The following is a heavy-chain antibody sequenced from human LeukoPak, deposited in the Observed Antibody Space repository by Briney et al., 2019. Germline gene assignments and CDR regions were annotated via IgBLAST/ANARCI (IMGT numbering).Heavy chain of an antibody. D-gene: IGHD3-10*01. Sequence: ASVKVSCKASGYTFTSYYMHWVRQAPGQGLEGMGIINPSGGSTTYAQKFQGRVTMTRDTSTSAVYMDLSSLRSDDTAVYYCARASGYFGSGSYSGFDPWGQGTLVTVSS. CDR2: INPSGGST. CDR1: GYTFTSYY. CDR3: ARASGYFGSGSYSGFDP. V-gene: IGHV1-46*01. J-gene: IGHJ5*02.